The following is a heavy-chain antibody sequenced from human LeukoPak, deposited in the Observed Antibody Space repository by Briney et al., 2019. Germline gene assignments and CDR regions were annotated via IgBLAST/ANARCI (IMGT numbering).Heavy chain of an antibody. J-gene: IGHJ1*01. CDR2: ISWNSGSI. D-gene: IGHD2-21*01. CDR3: AKGPYYAEYFQH. CDR1: GFTFDDYA. Sequence: GGSLRLSCAASGFTFDDYAMHWVRQAPGKGLEWVSGISWNSGSIGYADSVKGRFTISRDNAKNSLYLQMNSLRAEDTALYYCAKGPYYAEYFQHWGQGTLVTVSS. V-gene: IGHV3-9*01.